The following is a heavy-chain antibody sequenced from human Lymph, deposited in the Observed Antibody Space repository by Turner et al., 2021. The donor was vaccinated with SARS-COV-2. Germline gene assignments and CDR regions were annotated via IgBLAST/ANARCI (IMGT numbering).Heavy chain of an antibody. V-gene: IGHV3-53*01. CDR2: IYSGGST. D-gene: IGHD4-17*01. Sequence: EVQLVESGGGLIQPGGSLRLSCAASEFTVSSNYMSWVRQAPGKGLEWVSIIYSGGSTFYADSVKGRFTISRDNSKNTLYRKRNSLRAEETAVYYCARLLPYGEYVDYWGQGTLVTVSS. CDR1: EFTVSSNY. J-gene: IGHJ4*02. CDR3: ARLLPYGEYVDY.